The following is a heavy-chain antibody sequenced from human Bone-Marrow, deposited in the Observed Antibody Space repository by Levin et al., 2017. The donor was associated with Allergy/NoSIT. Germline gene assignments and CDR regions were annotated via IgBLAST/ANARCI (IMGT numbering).Heavy chain of an antibody. V-gene: IGHV3-49*03. CDR2: IRSKAYGGTT. CDR3: TRRGGAVAVDY. Sequence: GESLKISCTASGFTFGDYAMSWFRQAPGKGLEWVGFIRSKAYGGTTEYAASVKGRFTISRDDSKSIAYLQMNSLKTEDTAVYYCTRRGGAVAVDYWGQGTLVTVSS. D-gene: IGHD6-19*01. CDR1: GFTFGDYA. J-gene: IGHJ4*02.